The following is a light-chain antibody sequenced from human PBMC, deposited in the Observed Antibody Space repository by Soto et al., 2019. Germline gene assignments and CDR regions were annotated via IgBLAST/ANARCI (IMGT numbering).Light chain of an antibody. CDR3: QQRSNWPPEYT. J-gene: IGKJ2*01. Sequence: EIVLTQSPATLPLSPGERAGLSCRASQSIGSFLAWYQHKPGQAPRLLIYDVSTRATGVPARFSGSGSGANFTLTISSLELEDFAVYYCQQRSNWPPEYTFGQGTKLEIK. CDR1: QSIGSF. V-gene: IGKV3-11*01. CDR2: DVS.